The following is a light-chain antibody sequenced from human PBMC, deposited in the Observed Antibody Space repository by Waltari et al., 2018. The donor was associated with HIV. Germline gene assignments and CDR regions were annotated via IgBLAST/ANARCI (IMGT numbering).Light chain of an antibody. CDR3: QQYGSLPYT. CDR2: GTS. J-gene: IGKJ2*01. CDR1: QIVTSGY. V-gene: IGKV3-20*01. Sequence: EIVLTQSPGTVSLSPGERVALSCRASQIVTSGYLAWYQQKPGQPPSLLIHGTSGRATGIPDRFSGSGSGTDFTLTISRLEPEDVAVYYCQQYGSLPYTFGQGTNLEIK.